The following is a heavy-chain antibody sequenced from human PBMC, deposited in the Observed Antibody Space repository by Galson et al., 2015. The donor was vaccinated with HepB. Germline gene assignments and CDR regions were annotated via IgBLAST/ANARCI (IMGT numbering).Heavy chain of an antibody. CDR1: GYTFSSYS. D-gene: IGHD2-15*01. V-gene: IGHV1-18*01. Sequence: SVKVSCKASGYTFSSYSITWVRQAPGQGLEWVGWISPHNRYTNYAQNFQGRDTMTTDTSTTTAYMELRSLRSDDTAVYYCARGALVVAVGATQNNWFDPWGRGTLVTLSS. CDR2: ISPHNRYT. J-gene: IGHJ5*02. CDR3: ARGALVVAVGATQNNWFDP.